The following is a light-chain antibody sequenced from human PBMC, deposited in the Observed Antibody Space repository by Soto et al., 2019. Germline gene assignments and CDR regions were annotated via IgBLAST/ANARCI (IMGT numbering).Light chain of an antibody. V-gene: IGKV3-11*01. CDR2: DAY. CDR1: QSVGSN. Sequence: EIVLVQPPATLSLSPWARATLSCRASQSVGSNLGWYQQNPGQAPRLLIFDAYNRATGITARFSGSGSGTDFTLTISSLEPEDFAVYYCQQHSNWPLTVGGGTQVEIK. CDR3: QQHSNWPLT. J-gene: IGKJ4*01.